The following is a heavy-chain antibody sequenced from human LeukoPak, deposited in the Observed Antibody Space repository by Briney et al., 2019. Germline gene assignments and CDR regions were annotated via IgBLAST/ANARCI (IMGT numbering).Heavy chain of an antibody. CDR1: GGFISRSSYY. V-gene: IGHV4-39*07. D-gene: IGHD3-16*01. CDR3: AGGFWVSDYYMDV. J-gene: IGHJ6*03. CDR2: IYYSGST. Sequence: SETLSLTCTVAGGFISRSSYYWGWIRPPPVKVLAGIGSIYYSGSTYYNPSLKSRVTISVDTSKNQFSLELSSVTAADTAVYYCAGGFWVSDYYMDVWGKGTTVTVSS.